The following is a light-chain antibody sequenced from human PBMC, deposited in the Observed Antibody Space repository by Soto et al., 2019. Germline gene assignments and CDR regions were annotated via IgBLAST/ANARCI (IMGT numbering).Light chain of an antibody. CDR2: GNT. Sequence: QSVLTQPPSVSGAPGQRVTISCTGSSSNIGAGYDVHWYQQLPGTAPKLLVSGNTNRPSGVPDRFSGSKSDTSASLAITGLQAEDEADYYCQSYDSSLSYWVFGGGTMLTVL. CDR1: SSNIGAGYD. V-gene: IGLV1-40*01. CDR3: QSYDSSLSYWV. J-gene: IGLJ3*02.